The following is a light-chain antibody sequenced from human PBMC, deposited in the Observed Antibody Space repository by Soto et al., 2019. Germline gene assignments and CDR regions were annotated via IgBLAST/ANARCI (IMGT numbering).Light chain of an antibody. CDR2: SNN. CDR1: SSNIGAGYD. V-gene: IGLV1-40*01. CDR3: QSYDSSLGGSRV. Sequence: QSVLTQPPSVSGAPGQRVTISCTGSSSNIGAGYDVHWYQQLPRTAPKLLIYSNNNRPSGVPDRFSGSKSGTSASLAITGPQAEDEAGYYCQSYDSSLGGSRVFGGGTKL. J-gene: IGLJ2*01.